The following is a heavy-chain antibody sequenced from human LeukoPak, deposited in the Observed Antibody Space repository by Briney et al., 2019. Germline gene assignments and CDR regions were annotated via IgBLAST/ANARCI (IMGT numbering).Heavy chain of an antibody. V-gene: IGHV3-66*01. D-gene: IGHD3-22*01. CDR2: IYSGGST. CDR3: ARDYYYDSSGYYQGYYFDY. J-gene: IGHJ4*02. CDR1: GFTFRSYA. Sequence: GSLRLSCAASGFTFRSYAMSWVRQAPGKGLEWASVIYSGGSTYYADSVKGRFTISRDNSKNTLYLQMNNLRAEDTAVYYCARDYYYDSSGYYQGYYFDYWGQGTLVTVSS.